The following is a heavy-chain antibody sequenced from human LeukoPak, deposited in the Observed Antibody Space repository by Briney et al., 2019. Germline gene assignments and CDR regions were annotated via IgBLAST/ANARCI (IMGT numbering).Heavy chain of an antibody. CDR3: ARAHRLGHYYYYGMDV. CDR2: IFYNGDT. D-gene: IGHD1/OR15-1a*01. J-gene: IGHJ6*02. Sequence: PSETLSLTCTVSGGSISSYYWSWIRQPPGKGLEWIGYIFYNGDTDYNPSLKSRVTTSVDTPNNQFSLKLSSVTAADTAVYYCARAHRLGHYYYYGMDVWGQGTTVTVSS. CDR1: GGSISSYY. V-gene: IGHV4-59*01.